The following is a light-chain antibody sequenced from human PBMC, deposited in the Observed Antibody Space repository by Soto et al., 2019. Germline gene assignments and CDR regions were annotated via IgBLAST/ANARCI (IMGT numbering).Light chain of an antibody. CDR2: DVT. CDR3: SSYRRGSTYV. CDR1: SSVVGGYNY. J-gene: IGLJ1*01. V-gene: IGLV2-14*03. Sequence: QSVLNQPASVSGAPGQSITVSCTGTSSVVGGYNYVSWYQQHPGKAPRLMIYDVTNRPSGVSDRFSGSKSGNTASLTISGLQAEDEADYYCSSYRRGSTYVFGTGTRSPS.